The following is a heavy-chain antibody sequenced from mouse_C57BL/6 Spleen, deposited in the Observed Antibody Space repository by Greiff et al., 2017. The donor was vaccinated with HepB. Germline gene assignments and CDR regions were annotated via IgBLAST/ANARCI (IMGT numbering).Heavy chain of an antibody. CDR2: ISSGGDYI. D-gene: IGHD1-1*01. V-gene: IGHV5-9-1*02. CDR1: GFTFSSYA. J-gene: IGHJ1*03. CDR3: TREGSNHWYFDV. Sequence: EVKLVESGEGLVKPGGSLKLSCAASGFTFSSYAMSWVRQTPEKRLEWVAYISSGGDYIYYADTVKGRFTISRDNARNTLYLQMSSLKSEDTAMYYCTREGSNHWYFDVWGTGTTVTVSS.